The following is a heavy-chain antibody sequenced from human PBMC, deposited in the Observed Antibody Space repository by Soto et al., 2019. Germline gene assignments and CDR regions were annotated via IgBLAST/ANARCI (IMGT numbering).Heavy chain of an antibody. CDR2: ISAYNGNT. V-gene: IGHV1-18*01. Sequence: ASVKASCKASGYTFTSYGISWVRQAPGQGLEWMGWISAYNGNTNYAQKLQGRVTMTTDTSTSTADMELRSLRSDDTAVDYCARDRGIAAVGSALAYWAKGTLVTVS. CDR3: ARDRGIAAVGSALAY. CDR1: GYTFTSYG. D-gene: IGHD6-13*01. J-gene: IGHJ4*02.